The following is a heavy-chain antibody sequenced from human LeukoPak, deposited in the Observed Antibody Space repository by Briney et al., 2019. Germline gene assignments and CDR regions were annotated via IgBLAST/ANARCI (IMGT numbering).Heavy chain of an antibody. CDR2: IIPIFGTA. V-gene: IGHV1-69*13. CDR1: GYTFTSYG. Sequence: ASVKVSCKASGYTFTSYGISWVRQAPGQGLEWMGGIIPIFGTANYAQKFQGRVTITADESTSTAYMELSSLRSEDTAVYYCARGLLWFGPKYNWFDPWGQGTLVTVSS. J-gene: IGHJ5*02. D-gene: IGHD3-10*01. CDR3: ARGLLWFGPKYNWFDP.